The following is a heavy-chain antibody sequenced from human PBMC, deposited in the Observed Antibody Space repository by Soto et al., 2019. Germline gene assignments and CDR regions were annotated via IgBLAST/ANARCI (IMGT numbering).Heavy chain of an antibody. CDR2: IYYSGST. V-gene: IGHV4-59*08. D-gene: IGHD6-25*01. J-gene: IGHJ6*02. Sequence: QVQLQESGPGLVKPSETLSLTCTVSGGSISSYYWSWIRQPPGKGLEWIGYIYYSGSTNYNPSLKSRVTISVATSKNQFSLKLSAVTAADTAVYYCARHKYGYPSSGGPMDVWGQGTTVTVSS. CDR3: ARHKYGYPSSGGPMDV. CDR1: GGSISSYY.